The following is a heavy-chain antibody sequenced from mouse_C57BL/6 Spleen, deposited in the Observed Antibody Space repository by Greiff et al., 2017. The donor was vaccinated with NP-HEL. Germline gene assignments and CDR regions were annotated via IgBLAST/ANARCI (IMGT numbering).Heavy chain of an antibody. CDR2: INPNNGGT. CDR3: ARSDGYYSAWFAY. D-gene: IGHD2-3*01. CDR1: GYTFTDYN. Sequence: VQLKESGPELVKPGASVKMSCKASGYTFTDYNMHWVKQSHGKSLEWIGYINPNNGGTSYNQKFKGKATLTVNKSSSTAYMELRSLTSEDSAVYYCARSDGYYSAWFAYWGQGTLVTVSA. J-gene: IGHJ3*01. V-gene: IGHV1-22*01.